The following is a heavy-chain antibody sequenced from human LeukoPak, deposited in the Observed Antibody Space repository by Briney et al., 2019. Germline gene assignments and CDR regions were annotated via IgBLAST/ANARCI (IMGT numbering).Heavy chain of an antibody. Sequence: PGGSLRLSCAASGFTFSSYAMRWVRQAPGKGLEWVSAISGSGGSIYYADSVKGRFTISRDNSKNTLYLQMNSLRAEDTAVYYCAKDPRYVGVGNWFDPWGQGTLVTVSS. CDR3: AKDPRYVGVGNWFDP. D-gene: IGHD2-2*01. CDR2: ISGSGGSI. J-gene: IGHJ5*02. V-gene: IGHV3-23*01. CDR1: GFTFSSYA.